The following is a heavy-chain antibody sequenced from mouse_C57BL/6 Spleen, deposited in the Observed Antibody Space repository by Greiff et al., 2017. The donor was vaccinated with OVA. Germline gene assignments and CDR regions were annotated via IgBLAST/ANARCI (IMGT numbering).Heavy chain of an antibody. CDR3: ARSRGILDY. CDR1: GYTFTSYW. Sequence: QVQLQQPGAELVMPGASVKLSCKASGYTFTSYWMHWVKQRPGQGLEWIGEIDPSDSYTNYNQKFKGKSTLTVDKSSSTAYMQHSSLTSEDSAVYYCARSRGILDYWGQGTTLTVSS. CDR2: IDPSDSYT. J-gene: IGHJ2*01. V-gene: IGHV1-69*01.